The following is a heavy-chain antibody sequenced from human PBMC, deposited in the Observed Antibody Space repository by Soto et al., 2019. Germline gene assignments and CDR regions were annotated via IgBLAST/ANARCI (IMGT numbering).Heavy chain of an antibody. D-gene: IGHD6-13*01. V-gene: IGHV4-4*07. Sequence: PSETLSLTCTVSGGSISSYYWSWIRQPAGKGLEWIGRIYTSGSTNYNPSLKSRVTMSVDTSKNQFSLKLSSVTAADTAVYYCARDRVAAAGTGIYYYYGMDVWGQGTTVTVSS. CDR3: ARDRVAAAGTGIYYYYGMDV. CDR2: IYTSGST. CDR1: GGSISSYY. J-gene: IGHJ6*02.